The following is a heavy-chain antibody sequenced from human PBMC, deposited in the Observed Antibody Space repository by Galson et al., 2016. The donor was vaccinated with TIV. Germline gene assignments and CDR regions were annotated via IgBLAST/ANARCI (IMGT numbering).Heavy chain of an antibody. CDR1: GDSMTGHY. D-gene: IGHD4-17*01. V-gene: IGHV4-59*11. Sequence: SETLSLTCTVSGDSMTGHYWSWIRQTPGKGLEWIGYIHPSGTTNYNPSLKSRGSISIDTSKTQFSLNLRSVTAADTAVYYCARDKNDYGVDACDSWGQGTMVIVSS. CDR2: IHPSGTT. J-gene: IGHJ3*02. CDR3: ARDKNDYGVDACDS.